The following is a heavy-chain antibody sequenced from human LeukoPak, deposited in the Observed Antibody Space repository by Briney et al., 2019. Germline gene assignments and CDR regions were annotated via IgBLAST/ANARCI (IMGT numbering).Heavy chain of an antibody. J-gene: IGHJ4*02. V-gene: IGHV4-30-4*08. CDR1: GGSTSSGDYY. CDR2: IYYSGST. D-gene: IGHD2-2*01. CDR3: ARVWVYCSSTSCQGED. Sequence: SQTLSLTCTVSGGSTSSGDYYWSWIRQPPGKGLEWIGYIYYSGSTYYNPSLKSRVTISVDTSKNQFSLKLSSVTAADTAVYYCARVWVYCSSTSCQGEDWGQGTLVTVSS.